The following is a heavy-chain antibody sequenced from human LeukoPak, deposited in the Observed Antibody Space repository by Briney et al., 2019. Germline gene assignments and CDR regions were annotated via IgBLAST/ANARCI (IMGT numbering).Heavy chain of an antibody. CDR3: ARAAAIVRYFHN. J-gene: IGHJ1*01. Sequence: SETLSLTCTYSGGSISSSSYHWGWIRQSPGKGLEWVASVYFNGDTYYNPSLKSRVTISVDTSRNQFSLKLTSVTAADTAVYYCARAAAIVRYFHNWGQGTLVTVSS. CDR1: GGSISSSSYH. D-gene: IGHD2-21*01. V-gene: IGHV4-39*07. CDR2: VYFNGDT.